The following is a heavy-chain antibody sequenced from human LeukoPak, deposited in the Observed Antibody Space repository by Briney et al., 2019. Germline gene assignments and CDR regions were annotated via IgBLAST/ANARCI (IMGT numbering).Heavy chain of an antibody. CDR1: GGSINSYY. Sequence: SETLSLTCTVPGGSINSYYWSWIRQPPGKGLEWIGYISYSGSTNYNPSLKSRVTISVDTSKNQFSLKLSSVTAADTAVYYCARGEWLPTDYWGQGTLVTVSS. CDR2: ISYSGST. CDR3: ARGEWLPTDY. D-gene: IGHD5-24*01. J-gene: IGHJ4*02. V-gene: IGHV4-59*01.